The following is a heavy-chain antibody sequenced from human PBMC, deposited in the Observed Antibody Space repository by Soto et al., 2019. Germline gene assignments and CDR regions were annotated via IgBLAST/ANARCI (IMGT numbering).Heavy chain of an antibody. CDR2: ISYDGSNK. V-gene: IGHV3-30*18. J-gene: IGHJ3*02. CDR3: AKDGWNGHDAFDI. Sequence: GGSLRLSCAASGFTFSSYGMHWVRQAPGKGLEWVAVISYDGSNKYYADSVKGRFTISRDNSKNTLYLQMNSLRAEDTAVYYCAKDGWNGHDAFDIWGQGTMVTVSS. D-gene: IGHD1-1*01. CDR1: GFTFSSYG.